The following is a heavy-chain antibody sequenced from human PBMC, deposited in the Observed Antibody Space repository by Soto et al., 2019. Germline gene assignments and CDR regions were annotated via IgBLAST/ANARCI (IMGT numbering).Heavy chain of an antibody. J-gene: IGHJ4*01. Sequence: QITLNESGPTQVKPRQTLTLTCTFSGFSLTTSGVGVGWIRQSPGKAPEWLALIYWDDDKRYSPSTKSRLNITKNTLKTLEVQTIADLYTADTTTYYNEHRVLRTVFGLVTTTAHYFDLWAQGTPVAVSS. V-gene: IGHV2-5*02. D-gene: IGHD3-3*01. CDR3: EHRVLRTVFGLVTTTAHYFDL. CDR2: IYWDDDK. CDR1: GFSLTTSGVG.